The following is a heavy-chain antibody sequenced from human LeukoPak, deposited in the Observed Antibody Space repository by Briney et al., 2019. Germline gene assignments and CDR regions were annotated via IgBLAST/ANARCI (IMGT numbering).Heavy chain of an antibody. CDR3: ARQIAAATLYFFDY. V-gene: IGHV4-34*01. CDR1: GGSFSGYY. CDR2: ISYSGST. D-gene: IGHD6-13*01. Sequence: SETLSLTCAVYGGSFSGYYWSWIRQPPGEGLEWIGSISYSGSTYYNPSLKSRVTISVDTSKNQFSLKVSSETAADTAVYYCARQIAAATLYFFDYWGQGTLVTVSS. J-gene: IGHJ4*02.